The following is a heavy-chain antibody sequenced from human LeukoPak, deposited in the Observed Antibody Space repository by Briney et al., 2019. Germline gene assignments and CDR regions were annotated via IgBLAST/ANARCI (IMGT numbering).Heavy chain of an antibody. CDR1: GFTFSSYG. CDR3: AKLAPAAAGTSPLDY. Sequence: PGRSLRLSCAASGFTFSSYGMPWVRQAPGKGLEWVAVISYDGSNKYYADSVKGRFTISRDNSKSTLYLQMNSLRAEDTAVYYCAKLAPAAAGTSPLDYWGQGTLVTVSS. CDR2: ISYDGSNK. D-gene: IGHD6-13*01. J-gene: IGHJ4*02. V-gene: IGHV3-30*18.